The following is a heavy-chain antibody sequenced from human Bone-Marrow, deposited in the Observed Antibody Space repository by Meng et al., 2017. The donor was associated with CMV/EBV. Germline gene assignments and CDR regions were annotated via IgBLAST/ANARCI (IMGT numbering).Heavy chain of an antibody. J-gene: IGHJ5*02. CDR3: ARRGYCTNISCPDWFDP. CDR2: IYYSGST. V-gene: IGHV4-39*06. D-gene: IGHD2-2*01. CDR1: GGSISSSSYY. Sequence: SETLSLTCTVSGGSISSSSYYWGWIRQPPGRGLEWIGSIYYSGSTYYNPSLKSRVIMSVDTSKNQFPLKVTSVTAADTAVYYCARRGYCTNISCPDWFDPWGQGPLVTIYS.